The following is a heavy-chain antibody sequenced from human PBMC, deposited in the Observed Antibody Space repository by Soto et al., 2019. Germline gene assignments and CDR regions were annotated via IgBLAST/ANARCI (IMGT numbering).Heavy chain of an antibody. V-gene: IGHV1-46*01. CDR2: INPGGGSA. D-gene: IGHD6-19*01. Sequence: QVELVQSGAEVKKPGASVTISCKASGNTITKYYIHWVRQAPGRGLEWMGIINPGGGSASYAQKCQGRVTVYRDTSTGTVYMDLSSLRSEDTAVYYCARDTSGWSLYGMDVWGQGTTVTVSS. CDR3: ARDTSGWSLYGMDV. J-gene: IGHJ6*02. CDR1: GNTITKYY.